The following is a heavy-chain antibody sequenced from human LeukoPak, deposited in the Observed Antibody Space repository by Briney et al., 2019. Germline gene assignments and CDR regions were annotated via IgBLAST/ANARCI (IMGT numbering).Heavy chain of an antibody. CDR2: IIPDSGGA. CDR3: STEDKYCGSANCGKY. D-gene: IGHD2-2*01. V-gene: IGHV1-2*02. J-gene: IGHJ4*02. CDR1: GYTFTNYY. Sequence: ASVTVSCRTSGYTFTNYYVHWVRQAPGQGLEWMGYIIPDSGGADYDQRFQGRVTMTRDKSISTVYMELSSLRSDDTAVYYCSTEDKYCGSANCGKYWGQGTLVTVSS.